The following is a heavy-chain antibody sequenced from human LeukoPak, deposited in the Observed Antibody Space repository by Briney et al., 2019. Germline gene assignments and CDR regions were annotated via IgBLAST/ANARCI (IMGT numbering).Heavy chain of an antibody. V-gene: IGHV3-30*01. CDR3: TTGGDIGVVPAAEYYYCGMDV. J-gene: IGHJ6*02. D-gene: IGHD2-2*01. CDR2: ISNDGNAK. Sequence: PGGSLRLSCAASGFTFTNYAMHWVRQAPGKALEWVALISNDGNAKYYADSVKGRFTISRDNSKNTLYLKMNSLRAEDRAVYYCTTGGDIGVVPAAEYYYCGMDVWGQGTTVTVSS. CDR1: GFTFTNYA.